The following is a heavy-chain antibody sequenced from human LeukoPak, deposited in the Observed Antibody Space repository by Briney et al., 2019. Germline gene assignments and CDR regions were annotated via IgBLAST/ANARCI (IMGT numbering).Heavy chain of an antibody. D-gene: IGHD6-13*01. CDR3: ATSRGSWPDYFDY. V-gene: IGHV3-48*04. J-gene: IGHJ4*02. Sequence: GSLRLSCEASGFTFTNAWMNWVRQAPGKGLDWVSYISSSGSTIYNADSVKGRFTISRDNAKNSLYLQMNSLRAEDTAVYYCATSRGSWPDYFDYWGQGTLVTVSS. CDR1: GFTFTNAW. CDR2: ISSSGSTI.